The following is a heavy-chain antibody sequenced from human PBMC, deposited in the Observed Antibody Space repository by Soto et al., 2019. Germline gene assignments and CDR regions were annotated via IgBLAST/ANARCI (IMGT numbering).Heavy chain of an antibody. V-gene: IGHV3-48*03. D-gene: IGHD6-19*01. Sequence: QPGGSLRLSCAASEFTFSSYEMNWVRQAPGKGLEWVSYISSSGGTIYYADSVRGRFAISRDNAKNSLYLQMNSLTAEDTAVYYCARDLGSPDAFDVWGQGTMVTVSS. CDR2: ISSSGGTI. J-gene: IGHJ3*01. CDR1: EFTFSSYE. CDR3: ARDLGSPDAFDV.